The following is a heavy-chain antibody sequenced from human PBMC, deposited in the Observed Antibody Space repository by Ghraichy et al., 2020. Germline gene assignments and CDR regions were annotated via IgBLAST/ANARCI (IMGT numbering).Heavy chain of an antibody. J-gene: IGHJ6*02. Sequence: GESLNISCAASGFTFSSYGMHWVRQAPGKGLEWVAFIRYDGSNKYYADSVKGRFTISRDNSKNTLYLQMNSLRAEDTAVYYCAKDHVLITMVRGAPYYYYGMDVWGQGTTVTVSS. CDR1: GFTFSSYG. V-gene: IGHV3-30*02. CDR2: IRYDGSNK. D-gene: IGHD3-10*01. CDR3: AKDHVLITMVRGAPYYYYGMDV.